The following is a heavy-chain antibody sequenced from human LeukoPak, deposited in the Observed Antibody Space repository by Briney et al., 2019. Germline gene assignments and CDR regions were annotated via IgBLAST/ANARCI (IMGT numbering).Heavy chain of an antibody. J-gene: IGHJ4*02. CDR3: ARGYYRSGSYAVDF. CDR1: GFTFDKYS. CDR2: ISSASITI. D-gene: IGHD3-10*01. V-gene: IGHV3-48*01. Sequence: GGSLRLSCAASGFTFDKYSMNWVRQAPGKGLEWVSHISSASITIYYADSVKGRFTISRDNAKSSLYLHMTSLRAEDTALYYCARGYYRSGSYAVDFWGQGTLVTVSS.